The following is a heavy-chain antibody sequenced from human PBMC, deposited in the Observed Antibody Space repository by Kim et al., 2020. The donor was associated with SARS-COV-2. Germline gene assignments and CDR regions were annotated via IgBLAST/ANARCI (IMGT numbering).Heavy chain of an antibody. CDR2: ISSSAYSI. Sequence: GGSLRLSCAASGFTFSSYEMNWVRQAPGKGLEWVAYISSSAYSIYYADSVKGRFTISRDNVQNSLFLHMDSLRAEDTAVYYCARGVLSWFGHPEDAFDIWGQGTTVTVSS. J-gene: IGHJ3*02. V-gene: IGHV3-48*03. CDR1: GFTFSSYE. CDR3: ARGVLSWFGHPEDAFDI. D-gene: IGHD3-10*01.